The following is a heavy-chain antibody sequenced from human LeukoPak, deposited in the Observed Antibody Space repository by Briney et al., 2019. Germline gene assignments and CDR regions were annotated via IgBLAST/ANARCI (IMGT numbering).Heavy chain of an antibody. CDR2: ISYDGSNK. J-gene: IGHJ4*02. D-gene: IGHD2-15*01. V-gene: IGHV3-30-3*01. CDR1: GFTFSSYA. CDR3: ARDSSGFDF. Sequence: GSLRLSCAASGFTFSSYAMHWVRQAPGKGLEWVAVISYDGSNKYYADSVKGQFTISRDNSKNTLYLQMNSLRAEDTAVYYCARDSSGFDFWGQGTLVTVSS.